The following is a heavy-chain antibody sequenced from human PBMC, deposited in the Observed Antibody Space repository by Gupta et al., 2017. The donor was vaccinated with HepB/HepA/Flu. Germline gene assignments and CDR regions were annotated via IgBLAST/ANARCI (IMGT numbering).Heavy chain of an antibody. J-gene: IGHJ4*02. CDR1: GFTFSSFS. CDR2: ISNSGETI. D-gene: IGHD3-10*01. V-gene: IGHV3-48*02. CDR3: ARVWASNSFDY. Sequence: EVLLVESGGGLVQPGKPLRLPCAVSGFTFSSFSMSWVRQAPGKGLEWVSYISNSGETIHLADSVKGRFTISRDNARNSLYLQMNSLRDDDTAVYYCARVWASNSFDYWGQGTLVTVSS.